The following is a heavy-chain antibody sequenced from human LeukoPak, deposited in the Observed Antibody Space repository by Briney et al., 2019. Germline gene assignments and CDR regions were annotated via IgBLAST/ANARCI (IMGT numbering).Heavy chain of an antibody. Sequence: PWASVKVSCKASGYTFIDYYMHWVRQAPGQGVEWMGWINPNDGDTNYAQKFQGRVTMTRDTSISTAHMEVSRLRSDDTAVYYCARANFLYCSSSTCLFDYWGQATLVTVSS. V-gene: IGHV1-2*02. CDR3: ARANFLYCSSSTCLFDY. D-gene: IGHD2-2*01. J-gene: IGHJ4*02. CDR2: INPNDGDT. CDR1: GYTFIDYY.